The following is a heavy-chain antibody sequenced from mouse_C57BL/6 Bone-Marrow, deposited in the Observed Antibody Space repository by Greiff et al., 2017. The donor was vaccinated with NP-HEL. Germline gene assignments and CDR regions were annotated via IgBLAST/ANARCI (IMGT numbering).Heavy chain of an antibody. D-gene: IGHD2-4*01. J-gene: IGHJ4*01. CDR2: INPNNGGT. V-gene: IGHV1-18*01. CDR3: ARLGYDYGGLYYYAMDY. Sequence: EVQLQQSGPELVKPGASVKIPCKASGYTFTDYNMDWVKQSHGKSLEWIGDINPNNGGTIYNQKFKGQATLTVDKSSSTAYMELRSLTSEDTAVYYCARLGYDYGGLYYYAMDYWGQGTSVTVSS. CDR1: GYTFTDYN.